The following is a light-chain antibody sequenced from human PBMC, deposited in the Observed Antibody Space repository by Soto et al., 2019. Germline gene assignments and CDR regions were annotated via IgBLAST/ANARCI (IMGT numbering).Light chain of an antibody. CDR2: LNSDGSH. V-gene: IGLV4-69*01. J-gene: IGLJ3*02. Sequence: QPVLTQSPSASASLGASVKLTCTLNTEHSSYAIAWHQQQPEKGPRYLMRLNSDGSHSKGDEIPDRFSGSSSGAERYLTISSLQSEDEADYYCQTWGTGISVFGGGTKLTVL. CDR1: TEHSSYA. CDR3: QTWGTGISV.